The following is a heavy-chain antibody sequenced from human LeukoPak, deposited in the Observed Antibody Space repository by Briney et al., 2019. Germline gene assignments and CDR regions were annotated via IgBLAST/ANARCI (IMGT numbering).Heavy chain of an antibody. CDR1: GYTFTGYY. V-gene: IGHV1-46*01. CDR3: ARDSSGYLFDY. D-gene: IGHD3-22*01. CDR2: INPSGGST. J-gene: IGHJ4*02. Sequence: ASVKVSCKASGYTFTGYYMHWVRQAPGQGLEWMGIINPSGGSTSYAQKFQGRVTKTRDMSTSTVYMELSSLRSEDTAVYYCARDSSGYLFDYWGQGTLVTVSS.